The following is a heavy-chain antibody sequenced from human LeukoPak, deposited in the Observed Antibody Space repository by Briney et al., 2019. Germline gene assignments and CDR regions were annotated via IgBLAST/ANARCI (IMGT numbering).Heavy chain of an antibody. V-gene: IGHV1-69*04. Sequence: ASVKVSCKASGGTFSSYAISWVRQAPGQGLEWMGRIIPILGIANYAQKFQGRGTITADKSTSTAYMELSSLRSEDTAVYYCASGLLHFDIWGQGTMVTVSS. CDR1: GGTFSSYA. CDR2: IIPILGIA. D-gene: IGHD3-22*01. CDR3: ASGLLHFDI. J-gene: IGHJ3*02.